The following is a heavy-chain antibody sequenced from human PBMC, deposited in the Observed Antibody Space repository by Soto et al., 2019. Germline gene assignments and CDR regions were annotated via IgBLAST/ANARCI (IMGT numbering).Heavy chain of an antibody. J-gene: IGHJ4*01. Sequence: SETLSLTCTVSGGSLSSYYWSCIRQPPGKGLEWIGYIYYSGSTNYNPSLKSRVTISVDTSKNQFSLKLSSVTAADTAVYYCARGRRQQRYLLDYWGRGSLVTVSS. V-gene: IGHV4-59*01. CDR3: ARGRRQQRYLLDY. D-gene: IGHD3-9*01. CDR1: GGSLSSYY. CDR2: IYYSGST.